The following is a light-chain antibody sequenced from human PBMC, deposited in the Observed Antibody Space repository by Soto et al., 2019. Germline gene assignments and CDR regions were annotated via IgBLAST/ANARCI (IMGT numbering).Light chain of an antibody. CDR3: QQYNSYSRT. Sequence: DIQMTQSPSTLPASVGDRVTITCRASQSISSWLAWYQQKPGKAPKLLIYKASSLESGVPSRFSGSGSGTEFTLTIISLQPDDFATYYCQQYNSYSRTFGQGTKVEIK. CDR2: KAS. CDR1: QSISSW. J-gene: IGKJ1*01. V-gene: IGKV1-5*03.